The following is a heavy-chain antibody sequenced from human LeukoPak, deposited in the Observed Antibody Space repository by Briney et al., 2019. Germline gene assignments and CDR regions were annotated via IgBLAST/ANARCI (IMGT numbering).Heavy chain of an antibody. Sequence: SETLSLTCAVYGGSFSGYYWSWIRRPPGKGLERIGEINHSGSTNYNPSLKSRVTISVDTSKNQFSLKLSSVTAADTAVYYCARGVSKGIAAAGESDYWGQGTLVTVSS. CDR2: INHSGST. J-gene: IGHJ4*02. CDR3: ARGVSKGIAAAGESDY. CDR1: GGSFSGYY. D-gene: IGHD6-13*01. V-gene: IGHV4-34*01.